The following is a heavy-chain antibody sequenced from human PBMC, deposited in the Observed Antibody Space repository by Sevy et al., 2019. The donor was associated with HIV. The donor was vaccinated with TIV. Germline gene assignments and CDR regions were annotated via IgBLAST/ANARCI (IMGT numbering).Heavy chain of an antibody. V-gene: IGHV3-9*01. CDR2: ISWNSGSI. CDR3: AGCSSTSSEWYFDL. J-gene: IGHJ2*01. D-gene: IGHD2-2*01. Sequence: GGSLRLSCAASGFTFDDYAMHWVRQAPGKGLEWVSGISWNSGSIGYADSVKGRFTISRDNAKNSLYLQMNSLRPEDTALYYCAGCSSTSSEWYFDLWGRGTLVTVSS. CDR1: GFTFDDYA.